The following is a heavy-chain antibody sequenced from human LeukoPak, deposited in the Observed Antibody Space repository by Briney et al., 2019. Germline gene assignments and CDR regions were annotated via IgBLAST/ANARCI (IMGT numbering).Heavy chain of an antibody. CDR3: AGESSVGAIDY. CDR1: GYTFTSYY. D-gene: IGHD1-26*01. V-gene: IGHV1-46*01. CDR2: INPSGGST. Sequence: GASVKVSCKASGYTFTSYYMHWVRQAPGLGLEWMGIINPSGGSTSYAQKFQGRVTMTRDMSTSTVYMELSSLRSEDTAVYYCAGESSVGAIDYWGQGTLVTVSS. J-gene: IGHJ4*02.